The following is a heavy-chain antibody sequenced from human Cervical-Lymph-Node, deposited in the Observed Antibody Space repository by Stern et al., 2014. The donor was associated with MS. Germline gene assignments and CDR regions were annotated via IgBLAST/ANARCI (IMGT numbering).Heavy chain of an antibody. Sequence: VQLVESGGGVVQPGRSLRLSCEASGFIFTNYGMHWVRPAPGQGLDCVAVISDDGSVKYYSASAKGRFDISRDNSKQTVHLQMNSLTPEDTGLYYCAKAKRGYFGHIDFWGQGTLVSVSS. CDR2: ISDDGSVK. V-gene: IGHV3-30*18. J-gene: IGHJ4*02. CDR3: AKAKRGYFGHIDF. CDR1: GFIFTNYG. D-gene: IGHD3-9*01.